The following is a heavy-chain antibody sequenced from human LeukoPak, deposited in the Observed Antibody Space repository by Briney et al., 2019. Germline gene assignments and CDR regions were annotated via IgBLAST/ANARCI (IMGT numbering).Heavy chain of an antibody. CDR3: AREVLLWFGEPRDY. Sequence: GASVKVSCKASGYTFTSYAMHWGRQAPGQRFEGMGWINAGNGNTKYSQKFQGRVTITRDTSASTAYMELSSLRSEDTAVYYCAREVLLWFGEPRDYWGQGTLVTVSS. J-gene: IGHJ4*02. CDR2: INAGNGNT. D-gene: IGHD3-10*01. CDR1: GYTFTSYA. V-gene: IGHV1-3*01.